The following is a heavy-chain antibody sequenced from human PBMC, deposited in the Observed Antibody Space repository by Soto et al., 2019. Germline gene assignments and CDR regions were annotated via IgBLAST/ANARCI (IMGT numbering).Heavy chain of an antibody. J-gene: IGHJ4*02. CDR3: ARSYYGGDN. D-gene: IGHD1-26*01. Sequence: EVQLLESGGGLVQPGGSLRLSCAASGFTFSSYAMAWVRQAPGKGLEWVSALSGGGDSTYYADSVKGRFTISRDNSKNTLYLQMNSVRAEDTAVYYCARSYYGGDNWGQGTLVTVSS. CDR1: GFTFSSYA. CDR2: LSGGGDST. V-gene: IGHV3-23*01.